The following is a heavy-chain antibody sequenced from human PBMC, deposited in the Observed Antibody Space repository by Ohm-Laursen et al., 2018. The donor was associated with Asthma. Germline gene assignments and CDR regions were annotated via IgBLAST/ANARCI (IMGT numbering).Heavy chain of an antibody. CDR2: IIPIFGTA. D-gene: IGHD2-2*01. J-gene: IGHJ6*02. V-gene: IGHV1-69*13. CDR3: ARGPKYVVVPAATSNYYYGMDV. CDR1: GGTFSSYA. Sequence: SVKVSCKASGGTFSSYAISWVRQAPGQGLEWMGGIIPIFGTANYAQKFQGRVTITADESTSTAYMELSSLRSEDTAVYYCARGPKYVVVPAATSNYYYGMDVWGQGTTVTVSS.